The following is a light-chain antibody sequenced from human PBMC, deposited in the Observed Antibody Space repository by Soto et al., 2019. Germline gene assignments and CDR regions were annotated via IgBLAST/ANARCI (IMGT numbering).Light chain of an antibody. J-gene: IGKJ2*01. CDR1: RNISSD. CDR3: QQSYSTLPYT. Sequence: IQMTQSPSSLSASVGDRVTLSCRASRNISSDLNWYQLKPGKAPKLLIYRASTLQNGVPSRFSGSGSATDFTLTITTLQPEDVATYSCQQSYSTLPYTFGQGTKVELK. V-gene: IGKV1-39*01. CDR2: RAS.